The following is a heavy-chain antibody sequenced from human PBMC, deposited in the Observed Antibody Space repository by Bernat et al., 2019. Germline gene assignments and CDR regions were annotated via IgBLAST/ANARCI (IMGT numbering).Heavy chain of an antibody. J-gene: IGHJ4*02. V-gene: IGHV3-66*01. CDR1: GFTVSSNY. Sequence: EVQLVESGGGLVQPGRSLRLSCAASGFTVSSNYMSWVRQAPGKGLEWVSVIYSGGSTYYADSVKGRFTISRDNSKNTLYLQMNSLRAEDTAVYYCARGAYSRGPGYFDYWGQGTLVTVSS. CDR2: IYSGGST. D-gene: IGHD3-22*01. CDR3: ARGAYSRGPGYFDY.